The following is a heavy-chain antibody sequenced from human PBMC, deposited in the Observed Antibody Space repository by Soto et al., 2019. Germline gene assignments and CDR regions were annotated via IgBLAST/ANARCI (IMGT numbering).Heavy chain of an antibody. CDR2: INHSGST. Sequence: QVQLQQWGAGLLKPSVTLSLNCAVYGGSFSGYYWSWIRQPPGQGLEWIGEINHSGSTNYNPSLKSRVTISVDTSKNQFSLKLSSVTAADTAVYYCARRRIMITFGGVIAKGWFDPWGQGTLVTVSS. CDR3: ARRRIMITFGGVIAKGWFDP. D-gene: IGHD3-16*02. CDR1: GGSFSGYY. J-gene: IGHJ5*02. V-gene: IGHV4-34*01.